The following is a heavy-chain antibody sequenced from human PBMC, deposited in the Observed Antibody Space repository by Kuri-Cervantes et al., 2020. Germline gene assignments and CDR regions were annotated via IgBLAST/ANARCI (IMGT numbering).Heavy chain of an antibody. CDR2: IYHSGST. CDR1: DYSISSGYY. D-gene: IGHD2-15*01. J-gene: IGHJ4*02. Sequence: ESLKISCTVSDYSISSGYYWGWIRQPPGKGLEWIGAIYHSGSTYYNPSLKSRVTISVDTSKNQFSLKLSSVTAADTAVYYCAREVGSGGSCYSDYWGQGTLVTVSS. V-gene: IGHV4-38-2*02. CDR3: AREVGSGGSCYSDY.